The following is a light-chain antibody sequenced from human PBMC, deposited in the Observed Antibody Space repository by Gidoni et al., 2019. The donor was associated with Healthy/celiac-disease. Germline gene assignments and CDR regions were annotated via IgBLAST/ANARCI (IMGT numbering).Light chain of an antibody. CDR2: VAS. CDR1: QSVSSSY. V-gene: IGKV3-20*01. J-gene: IGKJ2*01. Sequence: IVLTQSPGTLSLSPGERATLSCRASQSVSSSYLAWYQQKPGQAPRLLIYVASSRATGIPDRVSGSGSGIDFTLTISRLEPEDFAVYYCQHYGSSLYTFGQXTKLEIK. CDR3: QHYGSSLYT.